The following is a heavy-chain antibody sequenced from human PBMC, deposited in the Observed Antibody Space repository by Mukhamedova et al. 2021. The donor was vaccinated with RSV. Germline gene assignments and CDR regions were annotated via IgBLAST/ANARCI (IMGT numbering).Heavy chain of an antibody. CDR3: ARDPPMVRGVNPPGY. CDR2: INAGNGNT. J-gene: IGHJ4*02. V-gene: IGHV1-3*01. D-gene: IGHD3-10*01. Sequence: GQRLEWMGWINAGNGNTKYTQKFQGRVTITRDTSASTAYMELSSLRSEDTAVYYCARDPPMVRGVNPPGYWGQGTLVTVSS.